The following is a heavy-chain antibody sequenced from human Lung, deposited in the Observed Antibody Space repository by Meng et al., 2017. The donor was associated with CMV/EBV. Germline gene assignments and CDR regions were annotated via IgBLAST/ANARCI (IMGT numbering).Heavy chain of an antibody. Sequence: GGRYTSQRIGWVGQVTGKGVEWMERKNPMAGVTKYAQRSTGRITMSADKSTSTDYMEQSSLTAEDTAMYYCATTRLQAGNWFDAWGQGTMVTVSS. CDR2: KNPMAGVT. CDR3: ATTRLQAGNWFDA. J-gene: IGHJ5*02. V-gene: IGHV1-69*02. CDR1: GGRYTSQR. D-gene: IGHD6-13*01.